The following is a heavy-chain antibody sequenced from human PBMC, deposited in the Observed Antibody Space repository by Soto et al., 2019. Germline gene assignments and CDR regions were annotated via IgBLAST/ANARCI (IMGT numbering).Heavy chain of an antibody. D-gene: IGHD6-19*01. CDR2: LSGSGTST. J-gene: IGHJ4*02. CDR1: GFSFVNYA. V-gene: IGHV3-23*01. CDR3: AKATTNGGWFNPFDS. Sequence: GGSLRLSCAASGFSFVNYAVNWVRQAPGKGLEWVSGLSGSGTSTYYADSVKGRLTISRDNSRDTLFLQMNSLTADDTAVYYCAKATTNGGWFNPFDSWGQGALVTVSS.